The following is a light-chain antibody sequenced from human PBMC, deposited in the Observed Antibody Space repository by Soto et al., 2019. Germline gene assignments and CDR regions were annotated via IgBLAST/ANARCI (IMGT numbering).Light chain of an antibody. V-gene: IGKV3-20*01. CDR2: GAS. Sequence: EIVLTQSPGTLSLSPGERATLSCRASQSVSSSYLAWYQQKPGQAPRLLIFGASTRATDIPDRFSGSGSGTDFTLTISRLEPEDFAVYYCQQYDSSSYTFGQGIKLQIK. J-gene: IGKJ2*01. CDR1: QSVSSSY. CDR3: QQYDSSSYT.